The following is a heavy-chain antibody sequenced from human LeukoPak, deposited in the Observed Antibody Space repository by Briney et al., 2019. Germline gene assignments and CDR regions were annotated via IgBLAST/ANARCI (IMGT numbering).Heavy chain of an antibody. CDR3: ARQQSGNWNDVGLDY. J-gene: IGHJ4*02. V-gene: IGHV4-59*08. CDR1: GGSISGYY. D-gene: IGHD1-1*01. Sequence: TSETLSLTCTVSGGSISGYYWSWIRQPPGKGLEWIGYIYYSGGTNYSPSLKSRVTISVDTSKNQFSLKLSSVTAADTAVYYCARQQSGNWNDVGLDYWGQRTLVTVSS. CDR2: IYYSGGT.